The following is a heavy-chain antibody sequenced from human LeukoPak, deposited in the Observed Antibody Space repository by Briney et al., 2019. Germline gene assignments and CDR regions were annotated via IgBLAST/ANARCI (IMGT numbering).Heavy chain of an antibody. CDR1: GFTFSNYA. CDR2: ISGSGGTT. V-gene: IGHV3-23*01. CDR3: AKDRGKYYGSGSYPYFDY. D-gene: IGHD3-10*01. J-gene: IGHJ4*02. Sequence: GGSLRLSCAASGFTFSNYAMSWVRQAPGKGLEWVSGISGSGGTTHYADSVKGRFTISRDNCKNTLYLQMNSLRAEDTAVYYCAKDRGKYYGSGSYPYFDYWGQGTLVTVSS.